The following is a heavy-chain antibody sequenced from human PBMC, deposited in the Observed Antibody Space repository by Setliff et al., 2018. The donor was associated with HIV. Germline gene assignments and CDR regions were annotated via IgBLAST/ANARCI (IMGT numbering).Heavy chain of an antibody. CDR2: ISSSSSAI. J-gene: IGHJ4*02. CDR3: ARDLSGGYNFWSGYYPLDY. Sequence: LRLSCAASGFTFSSFGLNWVRQAPGKGLEWVSFISSSSSAIYYADSVKGRFTISRDNSKNTLYLQMNSLRAEDTAVYYCARDLSGGYNFWSGYYPLDYWGREPWSPSPQ. V-gene: IGHV3-48*01. D-gene: IGHD3-3*01. CDR1: GFTFSSFG.